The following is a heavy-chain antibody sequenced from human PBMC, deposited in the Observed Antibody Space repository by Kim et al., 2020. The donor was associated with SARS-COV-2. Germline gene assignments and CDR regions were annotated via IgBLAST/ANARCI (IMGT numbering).Heavy chain of an antibody. V-gene: IGHV1-2*05. J-gene: IGHJ6*02. CDR3: ATEGTTQGSGWYPHYYGMSV. D-gene: IGHD6-13*01. CDR2: INPNSGGT. CDR1: GYTFSGHF. Sequence: ASVKVSCKASGYTFSGHFIHWVRQAPGQGLEWMGRINPNSGGTDSAQQFQGRITMTRATSTNTAYLEVTSLRADDTGVYYCATEGTTQGSGWYPHYYGMSVWGQGTTVTVSS.